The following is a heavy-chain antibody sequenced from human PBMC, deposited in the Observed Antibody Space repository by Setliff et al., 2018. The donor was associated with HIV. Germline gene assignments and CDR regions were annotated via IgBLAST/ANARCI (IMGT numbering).Heavy chain of an antibody. J-gene: IGHJ2*01. D-gene: IGHD1-26*01. CDR1: GYTFSNYG. Sequence: ASVKVSCKASGYTFSNYGITWVRQAPGQGLEWMGWITSYNGNTNYAKKFEGRVTMTTDTSTSIAYMELKSLRSEDTAVYYCARDHHSGRGSNFPWYSDLWGRGTLVTVSS. CDR3: ARDHHSGRGSNFPWYSDL. CDR2: ITSYNGNT. V-gene: IGHV1-18*01.